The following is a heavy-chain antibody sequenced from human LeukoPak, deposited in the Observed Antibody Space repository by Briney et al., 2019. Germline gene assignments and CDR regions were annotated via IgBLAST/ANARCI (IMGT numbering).Heavy chain of an antibody. D-gene: IGHD3-9*01. Sequence: SGGSLRLSCAVSGFIFSDFSMSWVRQAPGKGLEYVAKMNEYGSEIFYMDSVKGRFTISRDNAKNSLYLQMNSLRAEDTAVYYCARGLPSYDMGLDYWGQGTLVTVSS. CDR1: GFIFSDFS. V-gene: IGHV3-7*01. J-gene: IGHJ4*02. CDR2: MNEYGSEI. CDR3: ARGLPSYDMGLDY.